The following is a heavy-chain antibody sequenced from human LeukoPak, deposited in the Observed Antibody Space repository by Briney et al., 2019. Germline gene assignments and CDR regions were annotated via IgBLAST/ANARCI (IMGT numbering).Heavy chain of an antibody. CDR1: GFTFSSYW. J-gene: IGHJ3*02. CDR3: ASRGIAVADPSDAFDI. CDR2: IKQDGSEK. V-gene: IGHV3-7*01. D-gene: IGHD6-19*01. Sequence: GGSLRLSCAASGFTFSSYWMSWVRQAPGKGLEWVANIKQDGSEKYYVDSVKGRFTISRDNAKNSLYLQMNSLRAEDTAVCYCASRGIAVADPSDAFDIWGQGTMVTVSS.